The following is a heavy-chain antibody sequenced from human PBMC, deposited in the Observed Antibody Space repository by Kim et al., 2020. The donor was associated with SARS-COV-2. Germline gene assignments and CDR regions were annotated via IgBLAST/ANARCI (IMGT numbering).Heavy chain of an antibody. CDR1: GYTFTGYY. V-gene: IGHV1-2*05. Sequence: ASVKVSCKASGYTFTGYYMHWVRQAPGQGLEWMGRINPNSGGTNYAQKFQGRVTMTRDTSISTAYMELSRLRSDDTVVYYCARGGPDSGYDLYAEGMDVWGQGTTVTVSS. CDR2: INPNSGGT. D-gene: IGHD5-12*01. J-gene: IGHJ6*02. CDR3: ARGGPDSGYDLYAEGMDV.